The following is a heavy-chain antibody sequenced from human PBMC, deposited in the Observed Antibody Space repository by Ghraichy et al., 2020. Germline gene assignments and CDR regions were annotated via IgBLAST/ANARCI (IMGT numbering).Heavy chain of an antibody. Sequence: GGSLRLSCAASGFTFSSYSMNWVRQAPGKGLEWVSYISSSSSTIYYADSVKGRFTISRDNAKNSLYLQMNSLRDEDTAVYYCARARGYSGYGHYYGMDVWGQGTTVTVSS. CDR1: GFTFSSYS. V-gene: IGHV3-48*02. CDR2: ISSSSSTI. CDR3: ARARGYSGYGHYYGMDV. D-gene: IGHD5-12*01. J-gene: IGHJ6*02.